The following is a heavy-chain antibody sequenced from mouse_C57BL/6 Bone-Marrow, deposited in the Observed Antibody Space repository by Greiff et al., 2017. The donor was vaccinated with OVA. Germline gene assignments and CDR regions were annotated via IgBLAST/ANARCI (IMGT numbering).Heavy chain of an antibody. D-gene: IGHD4-1*01. CDR3: ARNWGDWYFDV. V-gene: IGHV1-72*01. J-gene: IGHJ1*03. CDR2: IDTNSGGT. CDR1: GYTFTSYW. Sequence: VQLQQPGAELVKPGASVKLSCKASGYTFTSYWMHWVKQRPGRGLEWIGRIDTNSGGTKYNEKFKSKATLTIDKPSSTAYMQLSILTSEDSAVYYCARNWGDWYFDVWGTGTTVTVSS.